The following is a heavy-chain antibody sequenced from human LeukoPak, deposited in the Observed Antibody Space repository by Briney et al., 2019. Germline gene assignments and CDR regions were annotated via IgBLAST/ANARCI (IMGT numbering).Heavy chain of an antibody. V-gene: IGHV1-2*02. J-gene: IGHJ4*02. CDR2: INPNSGGT. D-gene: IGHD6-19*01. CDR1: GYTFTGYY. CDR3: ARVWIAVAPPLDY. Sequence: ASVKVSCKAAGYTFTGYYMHWVRQAPGQGLEWMGWINPNSGGTNYAQKFQGRVTMTRDTSISTAYMELSRLRSDDTAVYYCARVWIAVAPPLDYWGQGTLVTVSS.